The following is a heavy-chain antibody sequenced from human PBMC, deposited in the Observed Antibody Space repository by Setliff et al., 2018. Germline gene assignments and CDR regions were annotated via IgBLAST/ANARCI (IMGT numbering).Heavy chain of an antibody. CDR1: ECTFSRYF. CDR3: ATSTIITYYFDS. CDR2: VSVSGGDT. Sequence: PGGSLRLSCVASECTFSRYFMTWVRQAPGKGLEGIACVSVSGGDTDSADSMKGRFTISRDNSKNTLYLQMNSLRPEDTAIYYCATSTIITYYFDSWGQGTLVTFSS. V-gene: IGHV3-23*01. D-gene: IGHD3-22*01. J-gene: IGHJ4*02.